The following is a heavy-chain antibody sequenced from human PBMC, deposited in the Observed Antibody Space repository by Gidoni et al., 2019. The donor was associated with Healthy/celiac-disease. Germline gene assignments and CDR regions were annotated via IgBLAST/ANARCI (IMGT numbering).Heavy chain of an antibody. CDR2: FDPEDGET. CDR1: GSTLPELS. V-gene: IGHV1-24*01. J-gene: IGHJ6*02. Sequence: QVQLVQSGAALKKPGASVKFSCKVSGSTLPELSIPWVRQAPGKGLEWMGGFDPEDGETSYAQKFQGRVTMTEDTSTDTAYMELSSLRSEDTAVYYCATPCPTGTTGIYYYYGMDVWGQGTTVTVSS. D-gene: IGHD1-7*01. CDR3: ATPCPTGTTGIYYYYGMDV.